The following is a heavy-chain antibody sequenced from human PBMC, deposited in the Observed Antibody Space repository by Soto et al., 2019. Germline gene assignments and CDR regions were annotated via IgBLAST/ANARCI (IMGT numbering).Heavy chain of an antibody. J-gene: IGHJ4*02. Sequence: GGSLRLSCAASGFTFSSYAMSWVRQAPGKGLEWVSGISGSGGSTYHADSVKGRFTISRDNSKNTLYLQMNSLRVDDTAVYYCAKGRGYSYVYPFDYWGQGTLVTVSS. CDR1: GFTFSSYA. V-gene: IGHV3-23*01. D-gene: IGHD5-18*01. CDR3: AKGRGYSYVYPFDY. CDR2: ISGSGGST.